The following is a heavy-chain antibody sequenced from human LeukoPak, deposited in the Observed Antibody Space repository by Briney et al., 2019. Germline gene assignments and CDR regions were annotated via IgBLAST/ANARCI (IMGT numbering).Heavy chain of an antibody. CDR1: GYSFIGYH. J-gene: IGHJ1*01. D-gene: IGHD6-19*01. Sequence: ASVTVSCTASGYSFIGYHMHWVRQAPGQGLEWMGWIDPNSGGTNYAQKFQGRVTMTRDKSITTVYMELSRLRSDDTAVYYCSRSSIAVAAVAGYWGQGTLVTVSS. CDR2: IDPNSGGT. CDR3: SRSSIAVAAVAGY. V-gene: IGHV1-2*02.